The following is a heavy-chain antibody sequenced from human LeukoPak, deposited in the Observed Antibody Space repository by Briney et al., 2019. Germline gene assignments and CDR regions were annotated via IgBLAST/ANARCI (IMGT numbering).Heavy chain of an antibody. D-gene: IGHD2-15*01. J-gene: IGHJ4*02. V-gene: IGHV3-30*02. CDR2: IWYDGSNK. CDR1: GFTFSSYG. Sequence: GGSLRLSCAASGFTFSSYGMHWVRQAPGKGLEWVAVIWYDGSNKYYADSVKGRFTISRDNSKNTLYLQMNSLRAEDTAVYYCAKAKKGYCSGGSCPSIDYWGQGTLVTVSS. CDR3: AKAKKGYCSGGSCPSIDY.